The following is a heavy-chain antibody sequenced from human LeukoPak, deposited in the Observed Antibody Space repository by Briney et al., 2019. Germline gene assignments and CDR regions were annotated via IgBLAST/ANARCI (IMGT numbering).Heavy chain of an antibody. Sequence: SETLSLTCTVSGGSISSYYWSWIRQPPGKGLEWIGYIYYSGSTNYNPSLKSRVTISVDTSKDQFSLKLSSVTAADTAVYYCARGKSCSSTSCYRGGAFDIWGQGTMVTVSS. V-gene: IGHV4-59*01. CDR3: ARGKSCSSTSCYRGGAFDI. CDR2: IYYSGST. D-gene: IGHD2-2*01. CDR1: GGSISSYY. J-gene: IGHJ3*02.